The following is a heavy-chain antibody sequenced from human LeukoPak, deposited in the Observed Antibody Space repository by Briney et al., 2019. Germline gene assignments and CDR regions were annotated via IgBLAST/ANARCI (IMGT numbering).Heavy chain of an antibody. CDR3: ARGAFD. CDR2: IYSDGRS. J-gene: IGHJ4*02. Sequence: PGGSLRLSCVGSGFSVSSNYMNWVRQAPGRVLDWFSVIYSDGRSFYPDSVNGPFTSSRDNSKNTVDLQMNNLGADDTAVYYCARGAFDWGQGTLVTVSS. V-gene: IGHV3-53*01. CDR1: GFSVSSNY.